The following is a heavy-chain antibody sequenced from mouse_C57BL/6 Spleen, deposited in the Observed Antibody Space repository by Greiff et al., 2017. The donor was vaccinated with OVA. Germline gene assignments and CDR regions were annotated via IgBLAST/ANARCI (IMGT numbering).Heavy chain of an antibody. J-gene: IGHJ3*01. Sequence: QVQLQQSGAELARPGASVKLSCKASGYTFTSYGISWVKQRTGQGLEWIGEIYPRSGNTYYNEKFKGKATLTADKSSSTAYMELRSLTSEDSAVYFCAKEGGGDYYGSSPAWFAYWGQGTLVTVSA. V-gene: IGHV1-81*01. D-gene: IGHD1-1*01. CDR3: AKEGGGDYYGSSPAWFAY. CDR1: GYTFTSYG. CDR2: IYPRSGNT.